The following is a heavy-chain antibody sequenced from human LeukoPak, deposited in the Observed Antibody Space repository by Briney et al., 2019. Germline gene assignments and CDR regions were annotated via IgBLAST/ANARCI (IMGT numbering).Heavy chain of an antibody. D-gene: IGHD2-21*01. Sequence: ASMKVSCKASGFTFNIYFLQWVRQAPGQGLEYMGRINPNNGDTNYAQKFQGRVTMTRDTATDTAYLELSRLTSGDTAVYYCTRTHIPYCAGKSCYSFDLWGQGTLVTVSS. V-gene: IGHV1-2*06. J-gene: IGHJ5*02. CDR2: INPNNGDT. CDR1: GFTFNIYF. CDR3: TRTHIPYCAGKSCYSFDL.